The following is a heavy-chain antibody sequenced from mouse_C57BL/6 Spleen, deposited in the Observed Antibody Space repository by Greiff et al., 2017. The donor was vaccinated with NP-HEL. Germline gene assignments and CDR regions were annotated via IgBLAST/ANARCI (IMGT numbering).Heavy chain of an antibody. CDR2: IDPSDSET. D-gene: IGHD1-1*01. V-gene: IGHV1-52*01. Sequence: VQLQQPGAELVRPGSSVKLSCKASGYTFTSYWMHWVKQRPIQGLEWIGNIDPSDSETHYNQKFKDKATLTVDKSSSTAYMQLSSLTSEDSAVYYCARIYYGSSPYYFDYWGQGTTLTVSS. CDR1: GYTFTSYW. CDR3: ARIYYGSSPYYFDY. J-gene: IGHJ2*01.